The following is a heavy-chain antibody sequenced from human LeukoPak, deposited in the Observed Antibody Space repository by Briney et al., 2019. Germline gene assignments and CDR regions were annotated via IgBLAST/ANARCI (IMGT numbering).Heavy chain of an antibody. J-gene: IGHJ6*03. D-gene: IGHD6-19*01. V-gene: IGHV1-46*01. Sequence: ASVKVSCKASGYTFTSYYMHWVRQAPGQGLEWMGIINPSGGSTSYAQKFQGRVTMTGDMSTSTAYMELSDLRSEDTAVYYCARGTRDSSGSNYYYYFYMDVWGKGTAVTVSS. CDR2: INPSGGST. CDR1: GYTFTSYY. CDR3: ARGTRDSSGSNYYYYFYMDV.